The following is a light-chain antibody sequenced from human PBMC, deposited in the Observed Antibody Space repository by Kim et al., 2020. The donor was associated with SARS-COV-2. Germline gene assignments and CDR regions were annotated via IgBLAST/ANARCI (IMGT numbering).Light chain of an antibody. CDR3: QSFDSNIQV. V-gene: IGLV6-57*01. Sequence: GTPVTIPCTRSSGSIASTNVQWYQQRPGTSPTAVIFENNQRPSGVPDRFSGSIDGSSNSASLTISGLKTEDEADYYCQSFDSNIQVFGGGTQLTVL. J-gene: IGLJ3*02. CDR1: SGSIASTN. CDR2: ENN.